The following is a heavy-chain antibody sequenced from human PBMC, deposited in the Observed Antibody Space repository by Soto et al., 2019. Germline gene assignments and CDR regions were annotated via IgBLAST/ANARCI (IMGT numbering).Heavy chain of an antibody. D-gene: IGHD3-9*01. Sequence: PSETLSLTCTVSRGSISNYYWSWIRQPPGKGLEWIGYVYYTGSTSYNPSLKRRVTFSADSSRGQFSLRLNSVTAADTAVYYCARTVLGPDLLADSFVDYYYYMDVWGQGTTVTVSS. CDR3: ARTVLGPDLLADSFVDYYYYMDV. J-gene: IGHJ6*03. CDR2: VYYTGST. CDR1: RGSISNYY. V-gene: IGHV4-59*08.